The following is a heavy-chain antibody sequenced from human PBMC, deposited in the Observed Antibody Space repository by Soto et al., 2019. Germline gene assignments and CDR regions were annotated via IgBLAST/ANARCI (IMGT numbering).Heavy chain of an antibody. D-gene: IGHD3-22*01. CDR3: ARNDDSSGYDAFDI. CDR1: GYTFTSYD. Sequence: ASVKVSCKASGYTFTSYDINWVRQAPGQGLKRMGWISAYNGNTKYAQKLQGRVTMTTDTSTSTAYMELRSLRSDDTAVYYCARNDDSSGYDAFDIWGQGTMVTVSS. V-gene: IGHV1-18*01. J-gene: IGHJ3*02. CDR2: ISAYNGNT.